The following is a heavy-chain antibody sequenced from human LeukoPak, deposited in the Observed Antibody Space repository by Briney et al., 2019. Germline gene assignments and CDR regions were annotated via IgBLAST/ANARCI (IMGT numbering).Heavy chain of an antibody. CDR1: GFTFSSYG. V-gene: IGHV3-30*03. CDR3: ARTDYYDSSDAY. Sequence: PGRSLRLSCAASGFTFSSYGMHWVCQAPGKGLEWVAVISYDGSNKYYADSVKGRFTISRDNSKNTLYLQMNSLRAEDTAVYYCARTDYYDSSDAYWGQGTLVTVSS. J-gene: IGHJ4*02. CDR2: ISYDGSNK. D-gene: IGHD3-22*01.